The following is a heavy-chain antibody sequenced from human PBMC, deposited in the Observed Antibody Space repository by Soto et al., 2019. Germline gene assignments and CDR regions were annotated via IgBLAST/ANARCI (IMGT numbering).Heavy chain of an antibody. Sequence: PSWSLRLSCAASRFTFSSYSMNWVRQAPGKGLEWVSYISSSSSTIYYADSVKGRFTISRDNAKNSLYLQMNSLRAEDTAVYYCARVVLWFGEPSALDIWGQGTMVTVSS. CDR1: RFTFSSYS. CDR2: ISSSSSTI. J-gene: IGHJ3*02. D-gene: IGHD3-10*01. CDR3: ARVVLWFGEPSALDI. V-gene: IGHV3-48*01.